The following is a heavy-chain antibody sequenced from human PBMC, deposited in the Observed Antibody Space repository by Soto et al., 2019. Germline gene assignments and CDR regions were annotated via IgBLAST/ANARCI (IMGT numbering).Heavy chain of an antibody. CDR1: GCTLTDYY. CDR3: ANGPLDF. V-gene: IGHV3-11*01. CDR2: IGDSGTKK. J-gene: IGHJ4*02. Sequence: QVRLVEFGGGLVKPGGSLRLSCAASGCTLTDYYMSWIRQAPGRGLEWVSYIGDSGTKKYYADSVKGRFTISRDNAKNSLFLQMNSLRPEDTAVYYCANGPLDFWGQGTLVTVSS.